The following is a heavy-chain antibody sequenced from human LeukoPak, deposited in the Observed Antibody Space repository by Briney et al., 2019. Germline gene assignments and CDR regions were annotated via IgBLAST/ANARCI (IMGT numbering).Heavy chain of an antibody. J-gene: IGHJ5*02. CDR2: IIPIFGTA. CDR3: AREKFTMVRGVITCNWFDP. D-gene: IGHD3-10*01. V-gene: IGHV1-69*13. Sequence: SVKVSCKASGGTFSSYAISWVRQAPGQGLEWMGGIIPIFGTANYAQKFQGRVTITADESTSTAYMELSSLRSEDTAVYYCAREKFTMVRGVITCNWFDPWGQGTLVTVSS. CDR1: GGTFSSYA.